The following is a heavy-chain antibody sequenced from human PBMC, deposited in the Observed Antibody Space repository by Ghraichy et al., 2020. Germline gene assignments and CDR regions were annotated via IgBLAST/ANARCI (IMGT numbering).Heavy chain of an antibody. V-gene: IGHV3-7*03. CDR1: GLIFSTYW. CDR3: SSGDAFYI. Sequence: GGSLRLSCAASGLIFSTYWMTWVRQAPGKGLEWVANINQDGSGKYYVASVKGRFTISRDNAKNSLYLQMNGLRAEDTAVYYCSSGDAFYIWGQGTMVAVSS. CDR2: INQDGSGK. D-gene: IGHD3-10*01. J-gene: IGHJ3*02.